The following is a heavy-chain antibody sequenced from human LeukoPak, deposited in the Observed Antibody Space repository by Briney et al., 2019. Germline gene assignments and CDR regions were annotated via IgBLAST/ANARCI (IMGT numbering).Heavy chain of an antibody. CDR1: GGSISSYY. D-gene: IGHD3-22*01. Sequence: PSETLSLTCTVSGGSISSYYWSWIRQPAGKGLEWIGRIYTSGSTNYNPSLKSRVTMSVDTSKNQFSLKLSSVTAADTAVYYCARDTVYYGSSGYYYGLFAYWGQGTLVTASS. CDR3: ARDTVYYGSSGYYYGLFAY. CDR2: IYTSGST. J-gene: IGHJ4*02. V-gene: IGHV4-4*07.